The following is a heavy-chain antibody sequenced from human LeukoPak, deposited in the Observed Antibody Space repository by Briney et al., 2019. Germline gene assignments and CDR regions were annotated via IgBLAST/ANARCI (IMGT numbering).Heavy chain of an antibody. Sequence: SETLSLTCTVSGGSISSGDYYWSWIRQPPGKGLEWIGHIYYSGSNSYNPSLKSRVTILLDTSKNQFSLRLNSVTAADTAIYYCARDRGGDFWSSYYDYWGQGTLVTVSS. D-gene: IGHD3-3*01. CDR2: IYYSGSN. CDR1: GGSISSGDYY. J-gene: IGHJ4*02. V-gene: IGHV4-61*08. CDR3: ARDRGGDFWSSYYDY.